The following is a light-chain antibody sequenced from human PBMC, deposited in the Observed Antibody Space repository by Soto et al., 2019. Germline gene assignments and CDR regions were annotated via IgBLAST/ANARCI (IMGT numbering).Light chain of an antibody. CDR1: SSNIGSNT. Sequence: QSVLTQPPSASGTPGQRVTISCSGSSSNIGSNTVNWYQQLPGTAPKLLIYSNNQRPSGVPDRFSGSKSGTSASLAISGLQSGDEADYDCAAWDDSLNGVVFGGGTKLTVL. CDR2: SNN. V-gene: IGLV1-44*01. J-gene: IGLJ2*01. CDR3: AAWDDSLNGVV.